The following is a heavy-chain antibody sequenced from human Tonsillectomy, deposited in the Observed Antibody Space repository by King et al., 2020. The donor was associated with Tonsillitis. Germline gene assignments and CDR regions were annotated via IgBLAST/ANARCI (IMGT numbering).Heavy chain of an antibody. CDR3: ARRGPPYGSDLDH. J-gene: IGHJ4*02. CDR2: IDWDDDK. V-gene: IGHV2-70*15. CDR1: GFSLSTSGMS. Sequence: LTLKESGPALVKPTQTLTLTCTFSGFSLSTSGMSVSWIRQPPGKALEWLARIDWDDDKYYSTSLKTRLTISKDTSKNQVVLTMTNMDPVATSTYYCARRGPPYGSDLDHWGQGTLVTVSS. D-gene: IGHD3-10*01.